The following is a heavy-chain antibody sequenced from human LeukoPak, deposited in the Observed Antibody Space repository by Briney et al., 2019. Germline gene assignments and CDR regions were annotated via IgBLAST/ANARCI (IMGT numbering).Heavy chain of an antibody. Sequence: GGSLRLSCAASGLTFSHYAMTWVRQAPGKGLEWVSIISGIADSTYYADSVKGRFTISRDNSKNTVYVQMNSDIVEYTAVYVCSKLPQIATFSVTNFVSWGQGTLVTVSP. CDR2: ISGIADST. CDR1: GLTFSHYA. V-gene: IGHV3-23*01. D-gene: IGHD2-21*02. CDR3: SKLPQIATFSVTNFVS. J-gene: IGHJ4*02.